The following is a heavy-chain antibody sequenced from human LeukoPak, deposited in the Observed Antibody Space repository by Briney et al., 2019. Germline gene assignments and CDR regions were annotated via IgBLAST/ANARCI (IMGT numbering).Heavy chain of an antibody. J-gene: IGHJ5*02. CDR1: GFTFNSYA. CDR3: AKDGIDSGDPNGFDP. D-gene: IGHD3-10*01. V-gene: IGHV3-23*01. Sequence: PGGSLRLSCAASGFTFNSYAMSWVRQAAGKGLEWVSSISGSGGSTYYADSVKGRFTIYRDSSKNMLYLQMNIQRAEDTAIYYCAKDGIDSGDPNGFDPWGQGTLVTVSS. CDR2: ISGSGGST.